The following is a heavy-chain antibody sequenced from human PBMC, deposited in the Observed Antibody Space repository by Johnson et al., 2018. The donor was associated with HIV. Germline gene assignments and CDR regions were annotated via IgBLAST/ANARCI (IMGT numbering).Heavy chain of an antibody. CDR1: GFTFSSYA. CDR3: ARVPWSFDAVEI. CDR2: ISGST. V-gene: IGHV3-23*04. Sequence: VQLVESGGGLVQPGGSLRLSCAASGFTFSSYAMSWVRQAPGKGLEWVSAISGSTGYTDSVKGRFTISRDNAKNSLYLQMNSLRAEDTAVYYCARVPWSFDAVEIWGQGTMVTVSS. D-gene: IGHD2-15*01. J-gene: IGHJ3*02.